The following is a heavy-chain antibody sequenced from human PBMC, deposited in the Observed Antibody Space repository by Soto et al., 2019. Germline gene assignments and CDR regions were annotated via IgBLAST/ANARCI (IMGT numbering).Heavy chain of an antibody. J-gene: IGHJ4*02. CDR3: ANRSRGYGYSLDH. V-gene: IGHV2-5*02. CDR1: GFSLTTRGVA. CDR2: IFWDDDK. Sequence: QITLKESGPALVRPTQPLTLTCSFSGFSLTTRGVAVGWIRQPPGKALEWLALIFWDDDKWYSPSLRSRPTITDDIPKSQVVLTMTHMYPLDTATYYHANRSRGYGYSLDHLGQGTLGTLSS. D-gene: IGHD5-12*01.